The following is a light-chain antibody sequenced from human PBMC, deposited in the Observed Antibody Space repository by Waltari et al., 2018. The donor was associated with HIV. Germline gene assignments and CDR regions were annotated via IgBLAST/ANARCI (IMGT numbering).Light chain of an antibody. J-gene: IGKJ4*01. V-gene: IGKV3-15*01. CDR2: NAF. Sequence: EIVMTQSPATLSLSPGERATLSCRASRSVTIKLAWSQQKPGQSPRLLIFNAFTRASGIPARFSGSGTGTEFTLTISSLKSEDSAVYYCQQYNDWPPLTFGGGTKVEIK. CDR3: QQYNDWPPLT. CDR1: RSVTIK.